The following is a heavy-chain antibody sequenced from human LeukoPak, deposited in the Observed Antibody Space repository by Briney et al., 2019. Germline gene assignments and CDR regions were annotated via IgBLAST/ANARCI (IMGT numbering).Heavy chain of an antibody. Sequence: GGSLRLSCAASGFTFSSHAMSWVRQAPGKGLEWVSFISRSDGTAYYADSVKGRFTISRDNSKNTLYLQMNSLRTEDTAVYYCVTDPQQLGYWGQGTLVTVSS. D-gene: IGHD6-13*01. CDR3: VTDPQQLGY. CDR2: ISRSDGTA. CDR1: GFTFSSHA. J-gene: IGHJ4*02. V-gene: IGHV3-23*01.